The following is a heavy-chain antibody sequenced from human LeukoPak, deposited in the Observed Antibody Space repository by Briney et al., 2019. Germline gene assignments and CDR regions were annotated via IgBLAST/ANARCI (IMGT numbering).Heavy chain of an antibody. V-gene: IGHV3-30*02. J-gene: IGHJ3*02. CDR1: GSTFSSYG. CDR3: AKGSPTSADAFDI. Sequence: GGSLRLSCAASGSTFSSYGMHWVRQAPGKGLEWVAFIRYDGSNKYYADSVKGRFTISRDNSKNTLYLQMNSLRAEDTAVYYCAKGSPTSADAFDIWGQGTMVTVSS. CDR2: IRYDGSNK.